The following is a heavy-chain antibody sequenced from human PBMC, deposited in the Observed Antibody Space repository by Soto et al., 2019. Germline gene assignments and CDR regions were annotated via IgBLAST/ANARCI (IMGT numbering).Heavy chain of an antibody. Sequence: SETLSLTCAVYGESFSGYYWSWIRQPPGKGLEWIGEINHSGSTNYNPSLKSRVTISVDTSKNQFSLKLSSVTAADTAVYYCARGRWGSVFYYYSSGIDVWGQGTTVTVSS. J-gene: IGHJ6*02. CDR3: ARGRWGSVFYYYSSGIDV. CDR1: GESFSGYY. CDR2: INHSGST. V-gene: IGHV4-34*01. D-gene: IGHD1-26*01.